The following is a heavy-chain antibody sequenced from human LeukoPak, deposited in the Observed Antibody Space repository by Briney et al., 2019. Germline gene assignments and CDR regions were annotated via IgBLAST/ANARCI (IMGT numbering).Heavy chain of an antibody. J-gene: IGHJ4*02. CDR1: GGSISSSSYY. Sequence: SETLSLTCTVSGGSISSSSYYWGWIRQPPGKGLEWIGSVYYGGHTFYSPSLESRVTISVDTSKNQVSLKVNSVTAADTAVYYCARVSIGLMRYPADYWGQGTLVTVSS. CDR3: ARVSIGLMRYPADY. V-gene: IGHV4-39*07. CDR2: VYYGGHT. D-gene: IGHD2-8*01.